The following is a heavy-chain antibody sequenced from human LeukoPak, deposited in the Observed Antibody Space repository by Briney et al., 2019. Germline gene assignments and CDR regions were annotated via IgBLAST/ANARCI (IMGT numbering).Heavy chain of an antibody. CDR3: AREGSGYDSSGYYTGFMSDYFDY. J-gene: IGHJ4*02. V-gene: IGHV1-69*06. CDR1: GGTFSSYA. Sequence: SVKVSCKASGGTFSSYAISWVRQAPGQGLEWMGGIIPIFGTANYAQKFQGRVTITADKSTSTAYMELSSLRSEDTAVYYCAREGSGYDSSGYYTGFMSDYFDYWGQGTLVTVSS. CDR2: IIPIFGTA. D-gene: IGHD3-22*01.